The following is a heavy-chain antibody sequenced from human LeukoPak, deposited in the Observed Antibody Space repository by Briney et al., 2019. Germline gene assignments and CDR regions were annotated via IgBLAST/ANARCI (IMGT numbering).Heavy chain of an antibody. D-gene: IGHD6-6*01. CDR1: GGTFSSYA. V-gene: IGHV1-69*06. CDR2: IIPIFGTA. J-gene: IGHJ4*02. Sequence: SVKVSCKASGGTFSSYAISWVRQAPGQGLEWMGGIIPIFGTANYAQKFQGRVTMTEDTSTDTAYMELSSLRSEDTAVYYRATEEYSSSSFDYWGQGTLVTVSS. CDR3: ATEEYSSSSFDY.